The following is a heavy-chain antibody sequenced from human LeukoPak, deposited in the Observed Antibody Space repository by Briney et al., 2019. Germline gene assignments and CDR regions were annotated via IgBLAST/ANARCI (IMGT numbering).Heavy chain of an antibody. Sequence: GGSLRLSCAASGFTFSSYAMSWVRQAPGKGLEWVSAISGSGGSTYYADSVKGRFTISRDNSKNTLYLQMNSLRAEDTAVYYCAKGTYSGSYYLDYFDYWGQGTLVTVSS. J-gene: IGHJ4*02. V-gene: IGHV3-23*01. CDR1: GFTFSSYA. CDR3: AKGTYSGSYYLDYFDY. D-gene: IGHD1-26*01. CDR2: ISGSGGST.